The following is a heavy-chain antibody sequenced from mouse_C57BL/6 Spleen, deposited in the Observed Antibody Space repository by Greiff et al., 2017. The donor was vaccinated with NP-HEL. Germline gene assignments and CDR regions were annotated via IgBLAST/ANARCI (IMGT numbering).Heavy chain of an antibody. CDR3: AREDYGGYFDV. Sequence: EVKLVESGGGLVKPGGSLKLSCAASGFTFSDYGMHWVRQAPEKGLEWVAYISSGSSTIYYADTVKGRFTISRDNAKNTLFLQMTSLRSEDTAMYYCAREDYGGYFDVWGTGTTVTVSS. CDR1: GFTFSDYG. V-gene: IGHV5-17*01. D-gene: IGHD2-4*01. CDR2: ISSGSSTI. J-gene: IGHJ1*03.